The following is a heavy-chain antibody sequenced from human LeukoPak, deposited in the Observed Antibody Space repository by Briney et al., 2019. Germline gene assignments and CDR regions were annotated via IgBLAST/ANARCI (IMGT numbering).Heavy chain of an antibody. Sequence: SETLSLTCTVSGYFISGSSYYWGWTRQSPGKGLEWIGNIYYSGTTHFNPSLHSRVTISVDTSKNQFSLKLTSVTAADTALYFCARRTYTNNYYFDYWGQGTLVTVSS. CDR3: ARRTYTNNYYFDY. CDR2: IYYSGTT. D-gene: IGHD1-1*01. CDR1: GYFISGSSYY. V-gene: IGHV4-39*01. J-gene: IGHJ4*02.